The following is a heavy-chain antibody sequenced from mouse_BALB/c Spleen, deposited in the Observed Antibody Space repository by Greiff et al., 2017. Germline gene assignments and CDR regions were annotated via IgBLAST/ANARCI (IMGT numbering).Heavy chain of an antibody. J-gene: IGHJ4*01. Sequence: EVQLQESGGGLVKPGGSLKLSCAASGFTFSSYAMSWVRQTPEKRLEWVASISSGGSTYYPDSVKGRFTISRDNARNILYLQMSSLRSEDTAMYYCARDGDYDDAMDYWGQGTSVTVSS. V-gene: IGHV5-6-5*01. CDR2: ISSGGST. D-gene: IGHD2-4*01. CDR1: GFTFSSYA. CDR3: ARDGDYDDAMDY.